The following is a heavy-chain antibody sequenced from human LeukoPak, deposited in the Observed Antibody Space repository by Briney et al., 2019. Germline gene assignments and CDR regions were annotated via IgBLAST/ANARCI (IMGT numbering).Heavy chain of an antibody. CDR2: IIPIFGIA. D-gene: IGHD1-26*01. CDR1: GGTFSSYA. J-gene: IGHJ4*02. Sequence: SVKVSCKASGGTFSSYAISWVRQAPGQGLEWMGRIIPIFGIANYAQKFQGRVAITADKSTSTAYMELSSLRSEDTAVYYCASDGYSGSYRGSYYWGQGTLVTVSS. V-gene: IGHV1-69*04. CDR3: ASDGYSGSYRGSYY.